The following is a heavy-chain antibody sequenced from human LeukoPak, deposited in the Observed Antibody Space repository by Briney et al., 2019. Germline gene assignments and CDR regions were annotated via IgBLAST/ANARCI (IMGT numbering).Heavy chain of an antibody. CDR3: ARGWGYFNY. D-gene: IGHD3-16*01. Sequence: SGTLSLTCAVSGGSISSTNWWSWVRQPPGKGLEWIGEIYHSGSTNYNPSLKSRVSISGDTSKNQFSLKLSSVTAADTAVYYCARGWGYFNYWGQGTLVTVSS. CDR2: IYHSGST. V-gene: IGHV4-4*02. J-gene: IGHJ4*02. CDR1: GGSISSTNW.